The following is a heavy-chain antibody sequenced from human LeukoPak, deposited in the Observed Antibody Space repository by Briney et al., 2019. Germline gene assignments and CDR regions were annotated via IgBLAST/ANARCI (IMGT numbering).Heavy chain of an antibody. J-gene: IGHJ4*02. CDR2: IYPGDSDT. V-gene: IGHV5-51*01. D-gene: IGHD5-18*01. CDR3: ARRETGQLFIDY. Sequence: GESLKISCKGSGYRFTSYWIGWVRQLPGKGLEWMGIIYPGDSDTKYSPSFRGQVTISADKSISTAYLQWSSPKASDTAMYYCARRETGQLFIDYWGQGTLVTVSS. CDR1: GYRFTSYW.